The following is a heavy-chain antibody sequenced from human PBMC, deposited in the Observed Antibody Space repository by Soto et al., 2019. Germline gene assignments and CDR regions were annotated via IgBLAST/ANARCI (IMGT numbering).Heavy chain of an antibody. CDR1: GGSISSSSYY. Sequence: SETLSLTCTVSGGSISSSSYYWGWIRQPPGKGLEWIGSIYYSGSTYYNPSLKSRVTISVDTSKNQFSLKLSSVTAADTAVYYCASLDSSGWYDEGYYFDYWGQGTLVTVSS. CDR2: IYYSGST. CDR3: ASLDSSGWYDEGYYFDY. D-gene: IGHD6-19*01. J-gene: IGHJ4*02. V-gene: IGHV4-39*01.